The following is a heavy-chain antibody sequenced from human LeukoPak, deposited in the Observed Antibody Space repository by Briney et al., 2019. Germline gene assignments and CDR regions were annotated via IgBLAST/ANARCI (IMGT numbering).Heavy chain of an antibody. D-gene: IGHD6-19*01. CDR3: AKYGNSGWVIDN. V-gene: IGHV4-39*01. Sequence: PSETLSLTCTVSGGSISSGSYYWGWIRQPPGKGLEWIGSIYYSGSTYYSPSLKSRVTISVDTSKNQFSLKLSSVTAADAAVYFCAKYGNSGWVIDNWGQGTLVTVSS. CDR1: GGSISSGSYY. CDR2: IYYSGST. J-gene: IGHJ4*02.